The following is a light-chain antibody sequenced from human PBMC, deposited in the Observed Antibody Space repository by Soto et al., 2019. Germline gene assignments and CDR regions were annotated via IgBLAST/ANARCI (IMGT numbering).Light chain of an antibody. J-gene: IGKJ1*01. CDR2: GAS. V-gene: IGKV3-20*01. CDR1: QSVSSSY. Sequence: EIVLTQSPGTLSLSPGERATFSCRASQSVSSSYIAWYQQKRGQAPRRLIYGASIRATGIPDRFSGSGSGTDFTLTISRLEPEDFALYYCQQYRSSPWTFGQGTKVDIK. CDR3: QQYRSSPWT.